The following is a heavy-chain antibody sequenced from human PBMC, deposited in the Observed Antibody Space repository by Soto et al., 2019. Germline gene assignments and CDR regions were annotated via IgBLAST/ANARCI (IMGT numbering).Heavy chain of an antibody. J-gene: IGHJ4*02. CDR3: ARDRSKKLGFDY. Sequence: QVQLVQSGAEMKKPGSSVKVSCKASGGTFSSYAFSWVRQAPGQGLEWMGGVIPLLGTANYAQKFQGRVTIIADESASTAYMELTSLTSEDTPVYFCARDRSKKLGFDYWGQGTLVTVSS. CDR1: GGTFSSYA. D-gene: IGHD3-16*01. V-gene: IGHV1-69*01. CDR2: VIPLLGTA.